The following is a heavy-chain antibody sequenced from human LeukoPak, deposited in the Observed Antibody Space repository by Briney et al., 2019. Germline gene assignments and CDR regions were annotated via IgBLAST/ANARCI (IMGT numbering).Heavy chain of an antibody. Sequence: SETLPLTCTVSGGPISNYYWSWIRQIPGKGLEWIGNIYYSGTTNYNPSLKSRVTISVDTSKNQISLKLSSVTAADTAVYYCAKDVNGDYDYWGQGTLVTVSS. J-gene: IGHJ4*02. CDR1: GGPISNYY. V-gene: IGHV4-59*01. CDR3: AKDVNGDYDY. CDR2: IYYSGTT. D-gene: IGHD4-17*01.